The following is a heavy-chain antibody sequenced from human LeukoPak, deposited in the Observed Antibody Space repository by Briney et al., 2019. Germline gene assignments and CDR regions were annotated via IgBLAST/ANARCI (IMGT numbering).Heavy chain of an antibody. CDR1: GFTFSGSA. D-gene: IGHD5/OR15-5a*01. J-gene: IGHJ4*02. CDR3: TRLYEYNDY. Sequence: GGSLRLSCVASGFTFSGSAIHWVGQASGKGLEWVARIRSKANNYATAYATSVKGRFTISRDDSKNTAYLQLNSLKTEDTAVYYCTRLYEYNDYWGQGTLVTVSS. CDR2: IRSKANNYAT. V-gene: IGHV3-73*01.